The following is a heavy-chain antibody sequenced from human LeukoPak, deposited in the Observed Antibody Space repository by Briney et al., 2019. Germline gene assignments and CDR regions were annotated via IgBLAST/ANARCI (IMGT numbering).Heavy chain of an antibody. CDR2: INPDGSEG. CDR1: GFSFSSYY. V-gene: IGHV3-7*03. Sequence: GGSLRLSCAASGFSFSSYYMSWVRQAPGKGLEWVALINPDGSEGYYVDSVKGRFTISRDNARNSLYLQMDSLRDDGTAMYFCTRDLAAVPGPRMDVWGQGTTVTVSS. J-gene: IGHJ6*02. D-gene: IGHD6-19*01. CDR3: TRDLAAVPGPRMDV.